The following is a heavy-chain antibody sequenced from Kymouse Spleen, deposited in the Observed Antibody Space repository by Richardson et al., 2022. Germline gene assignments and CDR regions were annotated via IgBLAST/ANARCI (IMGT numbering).Heavy chain of an antibody. D-gene: IGHD6-19*01. V-gene: IGHV4-61*01. Sequence: QVQLQESGPGLVKPSETLSLTCTVSGGSVSSGSYYWSWIRQPPGKGLEWIGYIYYSGSTNYNPSLKSRVTISVDTSKNQFSLKLSSVTAADTAVYYCARERIAVAGTGYFDLWGRGTLVTVSS. CDR1: GGSVSSGSYY. CDR3: ARERIAVAGTGYFDL. CDR2: IYYSGST. J-gene: IGHJ2*01.